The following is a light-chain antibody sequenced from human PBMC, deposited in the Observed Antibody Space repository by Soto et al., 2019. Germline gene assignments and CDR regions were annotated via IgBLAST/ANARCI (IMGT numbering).Light chain of an antibody. V-gene: IGKV1-5*01. CDR3: QQYNSYGST. Sequence: DIQMTQSPSTLSSSVGDRVTITCRASQSISSWLAWYQQKPGKAPKLLIYDASSLESGVPSRFSGSGSGTEFTLAISSLQPDDFATYYCQQYNSYGSTFGQGTKLEIK. CDR1: QSISSW. J-gene: IGKJ2*01. CDR2: DAS.